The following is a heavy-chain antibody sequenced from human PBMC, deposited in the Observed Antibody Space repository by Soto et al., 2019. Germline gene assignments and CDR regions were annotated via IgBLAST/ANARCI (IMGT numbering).Heavy chain of an antibody. CDR1: GGSFSGYY. CDR3: ARRGIRGCSSTSCYKVYYYYGMDV. D-gene: IGHD2-2*02. CDR2: INHSGST. V-gene: IGHV4-34*01. J-gene: IGHJ6*02. Sequence: SETLSLTCAVYGGSFSGYYWSWIRQPPGKGLEWIGEINHSGSTNYNPSLKSRVTISVDTSKNQFSLKLGSVTAADTAVYYCARRGIRGCSSTSCYKVYYYYGMDVWGQGTTVTVSS.